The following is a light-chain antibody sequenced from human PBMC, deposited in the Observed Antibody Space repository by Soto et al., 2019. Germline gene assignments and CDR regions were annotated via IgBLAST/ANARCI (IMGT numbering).Light chain of an antibody. V-gene: IGKV3-15*01. CDR2: DIS. J-gene: IGKJ5*01. Sequence: EVVMTQSPATLSVSPGERATLSCRASQPVSRNLAWYQQRPGQAPRLLIYDISNRATGVPARFRGSGSETEFTLITRSLQSEVLAGYFCQQYNNWPSFGQGTRLEIK. CDR3: QQYNNWPS. CDR1: QPVSRN.